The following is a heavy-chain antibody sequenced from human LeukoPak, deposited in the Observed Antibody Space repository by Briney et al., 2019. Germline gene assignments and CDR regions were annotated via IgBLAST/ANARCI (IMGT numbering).Heavy chain of an antibody. CDR1: GFSFSDYY. J-gene: IGHJ4*02. V-gene: IGHV3-11*04. D-gene: IGHD3-10*01. CDR2: ISGDGTTR. CDR3: TREDYYYASGY. Sequence: KPGGSLRLSCAASGFSFSDYYMSWVRQAPGKGLEWVSYISGDGTTRHYADSVRGRFTVSRDNAKKSVFQQMNSLRAEDTAIYYCTREDYYYASGYWGQGTLVTVSS.